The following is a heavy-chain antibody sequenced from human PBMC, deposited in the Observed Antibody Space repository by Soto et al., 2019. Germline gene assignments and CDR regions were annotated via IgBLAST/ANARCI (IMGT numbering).Heavy chain of an antibody. V-gene: IGHV4-31*03. CDR1: GGSISSGGYY. J-gene: IGHJ5*02. CDR2: IYYSGST. CDR3: ARSVFP. Sequence: QVQLQESGPGLVKPSQTLSLTCTVSGGSISSGGYYWSWIRQHPGKGLEWIGYIYYSGSTSYTPSLKIRLTISVDTSTNQCSLNLSSVTAADTAVFHWARSVFPGAQGTLVTVPS.